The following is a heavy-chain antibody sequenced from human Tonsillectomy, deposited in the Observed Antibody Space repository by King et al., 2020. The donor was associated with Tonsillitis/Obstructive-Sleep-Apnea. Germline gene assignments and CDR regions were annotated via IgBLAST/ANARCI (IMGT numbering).Heavy chain of an antibody. D-gene: IGHD2-2*01. J-gene: IGHJ4*02. CDR2: IYYSGST. Sequence: VPLQESGPGLVKPSQTLSLTCTVSGGSISSGGYYWRWIRQHPGKGLEWIGYIYYSGSTYYNPSLKSRVTISVDTSKNQFSLKLSSVTAADTAVYYCARGVVPAAMKIDYWGQGTLVTVSS. CDR3: ARGVVPAAMKIDY. V-gene: IGHV4-31*03. CDR1: GGSISSGGYY.